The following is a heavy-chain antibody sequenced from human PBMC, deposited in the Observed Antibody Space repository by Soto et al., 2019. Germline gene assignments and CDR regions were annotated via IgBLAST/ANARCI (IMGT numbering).Heavy chain of an antibody. CDR1: GYTFTSYG. V-gene: IGHV1-18*01. Sequence: QVQLVQSGAEVKKPGASVKVSCKASGYTFTSYGISWVRQAPGQGLEWMGWISAYNGNTNYAQKPQGRVTMTTDTSTSTAYMELRSLRSDDTAVYYCARVALPNYDFWSGYQDAFDIWGQGTMVTVSS. D-gene: IGHD3-3*01. J-gene: IGHJ3*02. CDR3: ARVALPNYDFWSGYQDAFDI. CDR2: ISAYNGNT.